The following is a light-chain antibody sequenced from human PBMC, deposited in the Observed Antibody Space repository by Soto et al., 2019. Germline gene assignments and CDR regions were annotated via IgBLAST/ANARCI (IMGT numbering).Light chain of an antibody. CDR3: QQYNNWPMWT. CDR2: GAS. J-gene: IGKJ1*01. V-gene: IGKV3-15*01. CDR1: QSITRN. Sequence: EIVMSQSLATLSVPKEERATLPCRASQSITRNLAWYQQSPGQAPRLLIYGASTRATGIPARFSGSGSGTEFTLTINSLQSEDFAVYYCQQYNNWPMWTFGHGAKVAIK.